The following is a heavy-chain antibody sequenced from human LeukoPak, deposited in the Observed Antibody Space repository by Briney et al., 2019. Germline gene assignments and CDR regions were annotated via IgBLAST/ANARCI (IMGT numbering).Heavy chain of an antibody. CDR1: GGSFSGYY. V-gene: IGHV4-34*01. J-gene: IGHJ4*02. Sequence: SETLSLTCAVYGGSFSGYYWSWIRQPPGKGLEWIGEINHSGSTNYNPSLKSRVTISVDTSKNQFSLKLSSVTAADTAVYYCARQSYYYDSSGYYIDYWGQGTLVTVSS. CDR3: ARQSYYYDSSGYYIDY. CDR2: INHSGST. D-gene: IGHD3-22*01.